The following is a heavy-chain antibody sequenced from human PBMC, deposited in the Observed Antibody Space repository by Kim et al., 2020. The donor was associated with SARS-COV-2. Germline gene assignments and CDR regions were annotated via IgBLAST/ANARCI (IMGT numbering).Heavy chain of an antibody. CDR1: GFTFTGYA. J-gene: IGHJ4*02. Sequence: GGSLRLSCTTSGFTFTGYAMSWVRQAPGKGLEWVSGIDGSDGTTYYVDSVKGRFTISRDNSKNTLYLQMNSLRADDTAVYYCMKDGWWWIWDQWVRGT. V-gene: IGHV3-23*01. CDR2: IDGSDGTT. D-gene: IGHD2-21*01. CDR3: MKDGWWWIWDQ.